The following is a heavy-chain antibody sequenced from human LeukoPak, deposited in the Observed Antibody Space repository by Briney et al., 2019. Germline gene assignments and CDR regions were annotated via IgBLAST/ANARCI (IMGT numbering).Heavy chain of an antibody. V-gene: IGHV1-18*01. J-gene: IGHJ4*02. CDR3: ARVVRLMVRGIYFDY. CDR2: ISAYNGNT. CDR1: GYTFTSYG. D-gene: IGHD3-10*01. Sequence: GASVKVFCKASGYTFTSYGISWVRQAPGQGLEWMGWISAYNGNTNYAQKLQGRVTMTTDTSTSTAYMELRSLRSDDTAVYYCARVVRLMVRGIYFDYWGQGTLVTVSS.